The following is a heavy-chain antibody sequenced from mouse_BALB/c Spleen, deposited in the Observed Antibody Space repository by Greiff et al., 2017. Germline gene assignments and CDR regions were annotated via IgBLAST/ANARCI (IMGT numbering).Heavy chain of an antibody. CDR2: IDPANGNT. V-gene: IGHV14-3*02. D-gene: IGHD2-4*01. CDR3: ARGDYDEWFAY. J-gene: IGHJ3*01. CDR1: GFNIKDTY. Sequence: VHVKQSGAELVKPGASVKLSCTASGFNIKDTYMHWVKQRPEQGLEWIGRIDPANGNTKYDPKFQGKATITADTSSNTAYLQLSSLTSEDTAVYYCARGDYDEWFAYWGQGTLVTVSA.